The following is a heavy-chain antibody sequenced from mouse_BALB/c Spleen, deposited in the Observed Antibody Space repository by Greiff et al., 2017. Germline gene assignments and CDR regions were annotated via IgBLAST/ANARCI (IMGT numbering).Heavy chain of an antibody. D-gene: IGHD1-1*01. Sequence: VQLKQSGPELVKPGASVKISCKASGYSFTGYFMNWVMQSHGKSLEWIGRINPYNGDTFYNQKFKGKATLTVDKSSSTAHMELRSLASEDSAVYYCARRRDYGGAMDYWGQGTSVTVS. V-gene: IGHV1-20*02. CDR1: GYSFTGYF. J-gene: IGHJ4*01. CDR2: INPYNGDT. CDR3: ARRRDYGGAMDY.